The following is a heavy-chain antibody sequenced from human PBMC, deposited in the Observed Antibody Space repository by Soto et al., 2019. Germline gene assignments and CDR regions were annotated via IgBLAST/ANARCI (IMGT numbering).Heavy chain of an antibody. D-gene: IGHD3-3*01. V-gene: IGHV4-31*03. Sequence: QVQLQESGPGLVKSSQTLSLTCTVSGGSISSGGYYWSWIRQHPGKGLEWIGYINYSGNTHYNPSLKIRLGISVDPSKNQFSLKLSSVTAADTAVYYCARGYYDFWRGYYDGTAFDIWGQGTMVTVSS. CDR1: GGSISSGGYY. J-gene: IGHJ3*02. CDR3: ARGYYDFWRGYYDGTAFDI. CDR2: INYSGNT.